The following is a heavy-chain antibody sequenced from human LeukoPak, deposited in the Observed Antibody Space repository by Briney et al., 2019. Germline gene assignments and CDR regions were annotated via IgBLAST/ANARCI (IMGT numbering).Heavy chain of an antibody. D-gene: IGHD1-26*01. J-gene: IGHJ4*02. Sequence: SETLSLTCAVYGGSFSGYYWSWIRQPPGKGLEWIGEINHSGSTNYNPSLKSRVTISVDTSKNQFSLNLSSVTAADTAVYYCARYSGTYYVYWGQGTLVTVSS. CDR1: GGSFSGYY. V-gene: IGHV4-34*01. CDR3: ARYSGTYYVY. CDR2: INHSGST.